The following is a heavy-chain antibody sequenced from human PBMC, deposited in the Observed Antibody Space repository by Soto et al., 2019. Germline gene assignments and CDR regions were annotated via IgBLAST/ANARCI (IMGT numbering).Heavy chain of an antibody. V-gene: IGHV4-4*07. CDR3: AREREWELLPLSWFDP. D-gene: IGHD1-26*01. Sequence: SETLSLTCTVSGGSISSYYWSWIRQPAGKGLEWIGRIYTSGSTNYNPSLKSRVTMSVDTSKNQFSLKLSSVIAADTAVYYCAREREWELLPLSWFDPSGQGTLVTVYS. CDR2: IYTSGST. CDR1: GGSISSYY. J-gene: IGHJ5*02.